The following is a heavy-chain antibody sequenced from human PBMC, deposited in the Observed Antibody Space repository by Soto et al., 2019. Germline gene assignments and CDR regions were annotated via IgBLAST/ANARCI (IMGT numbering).Heavy chain of an antibody. CDR1: GFTFSNAW. CDR2: IKSKTDGGTT. J-gene: IGHJ4*02. V-gene: IGHV3-15*07. CDR3: TTDDYVWGSYRYALADY. Sequence: PGGSLRLSCAASGFTFSNAWMNWVRQAPGKGLDWVGRIKSKTDGGTTDYAAPVKGRFTIPRDDSKNTLYLQMNSLKTEDTAVYYCTTDDYVWGSYRYALADYWGQGTLVTVSS. D-gene: IGHD3-16*02.